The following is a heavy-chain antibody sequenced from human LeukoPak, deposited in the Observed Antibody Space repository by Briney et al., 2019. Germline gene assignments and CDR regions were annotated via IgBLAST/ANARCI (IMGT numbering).Heavy chain of an antibody. Sequence: GSLRLSCAASGFTFSSYSMNWVRQAPGKGLEWVSSISSSSSYIYYADSVKGRFTISRDNAKNSLYLEMNNLRVEDTAVYYCARSFLQLWGQGTLVTVSS. CDR1: GFTFSSYS. CDR2: ISSSSSYI. D-gene: IGHD5-18*01. CDR3: ARSFLQL. J-gene: IGHJ4*02. V-gene: IGHV3-21*06.